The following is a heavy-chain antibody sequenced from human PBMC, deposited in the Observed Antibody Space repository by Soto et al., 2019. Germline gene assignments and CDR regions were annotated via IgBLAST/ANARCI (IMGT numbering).Heavy chain of an antibody. D-gene: IGHD3-9*01. CDR2: ISAYNGNT. Sequence: GASVKLSCKASGDSFTSYGISWARQAPKQGLEWMGWISAYNGNTNYAQKLQGRVTMTTDTSTSTAYMELRSLRSDDTAVYYCARDYDILTGPTSDVQPKYWGQGTLVTVSS. CDR1: GDSFTSYG. V-gene: IGHV1-18*01. CDR3: ARDYDILTGPTSDVQPKY. J-gene: IGHJ4*02.